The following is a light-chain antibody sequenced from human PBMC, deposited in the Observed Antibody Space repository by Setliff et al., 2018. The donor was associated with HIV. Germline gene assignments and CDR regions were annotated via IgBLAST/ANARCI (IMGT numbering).Light chain of an antibody. J-gene: IGLJ1*01. V-gene: IGLV1-47*01. CDR2: RSN. CDR3: AAWDDSLSGLYV. CDR1: SSNIGSNY. Sequence: SALTQPPSASGTPGQRVTISCSGSSSNIGSNYVYWYQQLPGTAPKLLIYRSNQRPSGVPDRFSGSKSGTSASLAISGLRSEDEADYYCAAWDDSLSGLYVFGAGTKVTVL.